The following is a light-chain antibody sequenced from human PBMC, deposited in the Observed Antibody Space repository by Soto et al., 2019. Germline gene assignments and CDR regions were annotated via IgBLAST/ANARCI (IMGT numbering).Light chain of an antibody. CDR2: GAS. V-gene: IGKV3-15*01. CDR3: QQYDNWPT. CDR1: QSVSSSY. Sequence: EIVLTQSEGTLSFSPGERATLSCKASQSVSSSYLAWYQPKAGQAPRLLIYGASTRATGIPARLSGSGSGTVFTLTISSLQSEYFAVYYCQQYDNWPTFGQGTKVDIK. J-gene: IGKJ1*01.